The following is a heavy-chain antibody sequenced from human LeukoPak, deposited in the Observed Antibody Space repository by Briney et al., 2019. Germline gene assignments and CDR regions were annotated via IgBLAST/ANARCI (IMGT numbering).Heavy chain of an antibody. CDR2: IYPGDSDT. Sequence: GESLKISCKGSGYSFTSYWIGWVRQMPGKGLEWMGIIYPGDSDTRYSPSFQGQVTISADKSISTAYLQWSSLKASDTAMYYCARLRRDGYPRYYFDYWGQGTLVTVSS. CDR1: GYSFTSYW. D-gene: IGHD5-24*01. J-gene: IGHJ4*02. V-gene: IGHV5-51*01. CDR3: ARLRRDGYPRYYFDY.